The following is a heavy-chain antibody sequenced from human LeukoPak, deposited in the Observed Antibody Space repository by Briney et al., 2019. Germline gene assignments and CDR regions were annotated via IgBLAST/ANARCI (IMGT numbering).Heavy chain of an antibody. J-gene: IGHJ4*02. D-gene: IGHD5-12*01. Sequence: PSETLSLTCTVSGGSISSYYWSWIRQPPGKGLEWIGYIYYSGSTNYNPSPMSRVTISIDTSKNQFSLKLNSVTAADTAVYYCARGGYSGYDPSDYWGQGTLVTISS. CDR2: IYYSGST. V-gene: IGHV4-59*01. CDR1: GGSISSYY. CDR3: ARGGYSGYDPSDY.